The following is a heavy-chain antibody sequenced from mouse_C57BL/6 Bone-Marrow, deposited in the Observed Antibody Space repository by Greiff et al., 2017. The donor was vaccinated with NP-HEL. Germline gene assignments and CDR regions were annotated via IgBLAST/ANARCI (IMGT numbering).Heavy chain of an antibody. CDR3: ARFPESYDGYYGGFAY. J-gene: IGHJ3*01. D-gene: IGHD2-3*01. V-gene: IGHV1-58*01. CDR2: IYIGNGYT. CDR1: GYTFTSYG. Sequence: VQLKQSGAELVRPGSSVKMSCKTSGYTFTSYGINWVKQRPGQGLEWIGYIYIGNGYTEYNEKFKGKATLTSDTSSSTAYMQLSSLTSEDSAIYFCARFPESYDGYYGGFAYWGQGTLVTVSA.